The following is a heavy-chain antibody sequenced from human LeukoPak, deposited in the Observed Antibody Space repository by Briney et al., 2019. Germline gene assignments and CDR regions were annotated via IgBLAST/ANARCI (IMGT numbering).Heavy chain of an antibody. V-gene: IGHV3-53*04. D-gene: IGHD6-6*01. Sequence: PGGSLRLSCAASGFTISYNYMSWVRQAPGKGRQWVSVIYSNTSAYYADSVKGRFTISRHNSKNTLYLQMTSLRAEDTAVYYCARDIPVDSRSSVPKPVRDSWGQGTLVTVSS. J-gene: IGHJ5*02. CDR2: IYSNTSA. CDR1: GFTISYNY. CDR3: ARDIPVDSRSSVPKPVRDS.